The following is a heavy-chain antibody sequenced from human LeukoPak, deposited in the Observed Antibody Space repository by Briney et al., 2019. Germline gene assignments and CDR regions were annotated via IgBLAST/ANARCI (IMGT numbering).Heavy chain of an antibody. CDR2: ISGSVVST. CDR3: AKAVGHYLGG. D-gene: IGHD1-26*01. Sequence: GGSLRLSCAASGFTFTSYAMTWVRQAPGKGLEWVLGISGSVVSTYYADSVKGRFTISRDNSKNTLYLQMNSLRAGDTAVYYCAKAVGHYLGGWGQGTLVTVSS. J-gene: IGHJ4*02. CDR1: GFTFTSYA. V-gene: IGHV3-23*01.